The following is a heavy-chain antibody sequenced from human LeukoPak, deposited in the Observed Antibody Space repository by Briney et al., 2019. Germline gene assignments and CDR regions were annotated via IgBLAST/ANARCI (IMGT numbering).Heavy chain of an antibody. Sequence: ASVKVSCKASGYTFTSYGISRVRQAPGQGLEWMGWTSAYNGNTNYAQKLQGRVTMTTDTSTSTAYMELRSLRSDDTAVYYCAREGYYYDSSSYQDAFDIWGQGTMVTVSS. V-gene: IGHV1-18*01. J-gene: IGHJ3*02. CDR3: AREGYYYDSSSYQDAFDI. CDR1: GYTFTSYG. D-gene: IGHD3-22*01. CDR2: TSAYNGNT.